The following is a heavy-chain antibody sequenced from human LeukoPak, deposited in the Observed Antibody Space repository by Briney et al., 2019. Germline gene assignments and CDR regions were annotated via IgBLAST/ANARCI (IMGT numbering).Heavy chain of an antibody. J-gene: IGHJ6*03. D-gene: IGHD3-10*01. CDR2: IWYGGSNK. V-gene: IGHV3-33*08. Sequence: GGSLRLSCAASGFTFSSYGMHWVRQAPGKGLEWVAVIWYGGSNKYYADSVKGRFTISRDNSKNTLYLQMNSLRAEDTAVYYCARADLEASSGSSASYYYYYMDVWGKGTTVTVSS. CDR3: ARADLEASSGSSASYYYYYMDV. CDR1: GFTFSSYG.